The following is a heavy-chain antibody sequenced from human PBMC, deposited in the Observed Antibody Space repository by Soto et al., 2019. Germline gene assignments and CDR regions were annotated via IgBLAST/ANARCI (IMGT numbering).Heavy chain of an antibody. CDR3: ARMVVPAAILDYYYGMDV. V-gene: IGHV4-59*01. Sequence: SETLPLTCTVSGGSISSYYWSWIRQPPGKGLEWIGYIYYSGSTNYNPSLKSRVTISVDTSKNQFSLKLSSVTAADTAVYYCARMVVPAAILDYYYGMDVWGQGTTVTSP. CDR2: IYYSGST. J-gene: IGHJ6*02. CDR1: GGSISSYY. D-gene: IGHD2-2*01.